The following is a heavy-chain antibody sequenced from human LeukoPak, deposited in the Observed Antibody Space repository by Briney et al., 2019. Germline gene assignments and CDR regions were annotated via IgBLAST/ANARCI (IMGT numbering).Heavy chain of an antibody. D-gene: IGHD5-18*01. CDR1: GYTFTGYY. Sequence: ASVKVSCKASGYTFTGYYMHWVRQAPGQGLEWMGIINPSGGSTSYAQKFQGRVTMTTDTSTSTAYMELRSLRSDDTAVYYCAREVVDTAMVLFDYWGQGTLVTVSS. CDR3: AREVVDTAMVLFDY. V-gene: IGHV1-46*01. CDR2: INPSGGST. J-gene: IGHJ4*02.